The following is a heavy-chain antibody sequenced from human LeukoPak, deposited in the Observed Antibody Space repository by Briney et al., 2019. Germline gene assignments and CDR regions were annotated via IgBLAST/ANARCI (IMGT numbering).Heavy chain of an antibody. Sequence: QAGGSLRLSCAASGFTFSSYWMSWVRQAPGKGVEWVANIKQDGSEKYYVDSVKGRFTISRDNAKNSLYLQMNSLRAEDTAVYYCARRSNSGGRYYYYYYMDVWGKGTTVTVSS. CDR3: ARRSNSGGRYYYYYYMDV. J-gene: IGHJ6*03. CDR2: IKQDGSEK. D-gene: IGHD2-15*01. V-gene: IGHV3-7*01. CDR1: GFTFSSYW.